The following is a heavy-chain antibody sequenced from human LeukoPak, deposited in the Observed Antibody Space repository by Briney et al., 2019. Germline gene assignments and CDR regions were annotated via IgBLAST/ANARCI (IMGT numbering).Heavy chain of an antibody. CDR3: TRVQAGRSGLMDV. Sequence: GGSLRLSCAASGFTFSNYWVAWVRQAPGKGLEYVAIINQDGSAKYYVDSVKGRFTISRGNAKNTLYLQMSSLRIEDTAVYYCTRVQAGRSGLMDVWGRGTTVTVSS. J-gene: IGHJ6*02. D-gene: IGHD2-8*02. V-gene: IGHV3-7*01. CDR2: INQDGSAK. CDR1: GFTFSNYW.